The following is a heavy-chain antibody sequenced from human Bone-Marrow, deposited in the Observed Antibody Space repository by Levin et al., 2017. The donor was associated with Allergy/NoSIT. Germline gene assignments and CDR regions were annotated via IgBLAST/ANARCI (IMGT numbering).Heavy chain of an antibody. D-gene: IGHD3-10*01. J-gene: IGHJ3*02. CDR3: AKDRGDLRWFEGPPDAFDM. V-gene: IGHV3-23*01. CDR2: ISATGRHT. CDR1: GFTFSNYA. Sequence: ETLSLTCAVSGFTFSNYAMNWVRQAPGKGLEWVSGISATGRHTYYADSVKGRFTISRDNSKNTLYLQMSSLGAEDTAVYYCAKDRGDLRWFEGPPDAFDMWGQGTTVTVSS.